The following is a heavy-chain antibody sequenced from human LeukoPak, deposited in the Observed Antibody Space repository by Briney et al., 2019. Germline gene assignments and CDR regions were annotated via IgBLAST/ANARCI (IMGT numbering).Heavy chain of an antibody. J-gene: IGHJ4*02. V-gene: IGHV5-51*01. D-gene: IGHD6-13*01. Sequence: GESLKISCKGSGYSFTSYWIGWVRQMPGKGLEWMGIIYPGDSDTRYSPSFQGQVTISADKSISTAYLQWSSLKASDTAMYYCARGGSSSWSDRWYFDYWGQGTLVTVSS. CDR2: IYPGDSDT. CDR3: ARGGSSSWSDRWYFDY. CDR1: GYSFTSYW.